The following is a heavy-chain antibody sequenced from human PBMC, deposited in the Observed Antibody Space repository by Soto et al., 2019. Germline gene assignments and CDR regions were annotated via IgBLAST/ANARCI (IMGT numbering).Heavy chain of an antibody. J-gene: IGHJ4*02. CDR3: ALSTNGGSPY. CDR2: ITGSGRDT. Sequence: PGGSLRLSCAASGFTFRNNVLSWVRQAPGKGLDWVSGITGSGRDTYYADSVKGRFTISRDNSKNMVYLQMNSLRAEDTALYYCALSTNGGSPYWGQGTLVTVSS. CDR1: GFTFRNNV. V-gene: IGHV3-23*01. D-gene: IGHD2-8*01.